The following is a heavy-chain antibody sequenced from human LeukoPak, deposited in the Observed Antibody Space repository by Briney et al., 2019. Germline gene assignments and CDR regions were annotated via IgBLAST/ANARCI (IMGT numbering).Heavy chain of an antibody. Sequence: ASVKVSSTASGYTFTTYYMHWVRHAPGQRLVWIGISNPSGSNTNYAQKFQGIGTMTKDTSTSAVYMELSRLRSEDTAVYCCARDSSSWSFDYWGQGTLVTVSS. CDR3: ARDSSSWSFDY. CDR1: GYTFTTYY. D-gene: IGHD6-13*01. CDR2: SNPSGSNT. J-gene: IGHJ4*02. V-gene: IGHV1-46*01.